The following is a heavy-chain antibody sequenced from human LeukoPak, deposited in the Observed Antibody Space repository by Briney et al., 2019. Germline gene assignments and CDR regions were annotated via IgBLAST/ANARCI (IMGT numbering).Heavy chain of an antibody. CDR3: TRDRSQPEDH. V-gene: IGHV3-7*01. CDR2: INQGGSDK. CDR1: GFTFSGHW. J-gene: IGHJ1*01. D-gene: IGHD1-14*01. Sequence: GGSLRLSCAASGFTFSGHWMSWVRQAPGKGLEWVANINQGGSDKYYVDSVKGRFTISRDNANNLLYLQMNSLRGEDTAVYYCTRDRSQPEDHWRQGALVTVSS.